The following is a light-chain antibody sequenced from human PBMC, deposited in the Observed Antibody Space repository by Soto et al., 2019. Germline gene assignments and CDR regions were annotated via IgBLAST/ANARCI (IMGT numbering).Light chain of an antibody. Sequence: QSVLTQPPSASGSPGQSVTISCTGTSSDVGGYDYVSWYQQHPGKVPKLMIYEVNKRPSGVPDRFSGSKSGNTASLTVSGLQTDDEADYYCSSYAVSDSLVFGGGTKLTVL. J-gene: IGLJ2*01. V-gene: IGLV2-8*01. CDR2: EVN. CDR3: SSYAVSDSLV. CDR1: SSDVGGYDY.